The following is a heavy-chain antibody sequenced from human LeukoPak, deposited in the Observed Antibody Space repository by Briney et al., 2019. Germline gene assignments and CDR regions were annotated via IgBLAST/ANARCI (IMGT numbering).Heavy chain of an antibody. CDR3: SWHSYDSSGYYYFDY. CDR1: GFTFSGSA. CDR2: IRSKANSYAT. J-gene: IGHJ4*02. V-gene: IGHV3-73*01. D-gene: IGHD3-22*01. Sequence: GGSLRLSCAASGFTFSGSAMHWVCQASGKGLEWVGRIRSKANSYATAYAASVKGRFTISRDDSKNTAYLQMNSLKTEDTAVYYCSWHSYDSSGYYYFDYWGQGTLVTVSS.